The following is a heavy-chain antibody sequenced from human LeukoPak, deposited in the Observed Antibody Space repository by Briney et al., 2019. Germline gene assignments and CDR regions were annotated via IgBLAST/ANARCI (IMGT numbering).Heavy chain of an antibody. V-gene: IGHV3-23*01. CDR1: GFTFSSYS. J-gene: IGHJ4*02. CDR3: AIDNGSGTYYNAY. D-gene: IGHD3-10*01. Sequence: GGSLRLSCAASGFTFSSYSMNWVRQAPGKGLEWVSVISGSGGTTYYADSVKGRFTVSRDNSKNALYLQMNSLRAEDTAVYFCAIDNGSGTYYNAYWGQGTLVTVSS. CDR2: ISGSGGTT.